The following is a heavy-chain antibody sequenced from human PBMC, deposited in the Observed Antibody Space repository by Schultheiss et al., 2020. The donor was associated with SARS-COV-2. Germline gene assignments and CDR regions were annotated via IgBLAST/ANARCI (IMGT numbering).Heavy chain of an antibody. Sequence: ASVKVSCKASGGTFSSYAINWVRQATGQGLEWMGWMNPNSGNTGYAQKFQGRVTITRDTSASTAYMELSSLRSEDTAVYYCARGREVYGSGSYKHPPDYWGQGTLVTVSS. D-gene: IGHD3-10*01. J-gene: IGHJ4*02. CDR3: ARGREVYGSGSYKHPPDY. CDR2: MNPNSGNT. V-gene: IGHV1-8*03. CDR1: GGTFSSYA.